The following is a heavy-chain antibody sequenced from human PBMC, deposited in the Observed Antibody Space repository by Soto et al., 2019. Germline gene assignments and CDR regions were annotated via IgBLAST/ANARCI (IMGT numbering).Heavy chain of an antibody. CDR1: GGSISSGGYY. CDR2: IYYSGST. V-gene: IGHV4-31*03. Sequence: QVQLQESGPGLVKPSQTLSLTCTVSGGSISSGGYYWSWIRQHPGKGLEWIGYIYYSGSTYYNPSLKRRVTISVDTSKNQFSRKLSSVTAAYTAVDYCARGLYPTADFYYFDYWGQGTLVTVSS. J-gene: IGHJ4*02. CDR3: ARGLYPTADFYYFDY.